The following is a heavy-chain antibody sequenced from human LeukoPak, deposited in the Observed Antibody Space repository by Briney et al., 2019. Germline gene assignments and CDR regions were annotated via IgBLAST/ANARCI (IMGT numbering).Heavy chain of an antibody. CDR3: ARDGGWDFWSGAKGPYFDY. CDR1: GGTFSSYA. Sequence: AASVKVSCKASGGTFSSYAISWVRQAPGQGLEWMGGIIPIFGTANYAQKFQGRVTITADESTSTAYMELSSLRSEDTAVYYCARDGGWDFWSGAKGPYFDYWGQGTLVTVSS. V-gene: IGHV1-69*13. CDR2: IIPIFGTA. D-gene: IGHD3-3*01. J-gene: IGHJ4*02.